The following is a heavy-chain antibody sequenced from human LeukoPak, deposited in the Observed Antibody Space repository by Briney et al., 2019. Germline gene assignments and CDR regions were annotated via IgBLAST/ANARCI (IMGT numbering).Heavy chain of an antibody. CDR3: ARRDDSRGYHKIFDY. V-gene: IGHV4-39*01. CDR2: IYYSGST. CDR1: GGSISSSSYY. J-gene: IGHJ4*02. Sequence: KPSETLSLTCTVSGGSISSSSYYWGWIRQPPGKGLEWIGSIYYSGSTNYNPSLKSRVTISVGTSKNQFSLRLSSVTAADTAVYYCARRDDSRGYHKIFDYWGPGTLVTVSS. D-gene: IGHD3-22*01.